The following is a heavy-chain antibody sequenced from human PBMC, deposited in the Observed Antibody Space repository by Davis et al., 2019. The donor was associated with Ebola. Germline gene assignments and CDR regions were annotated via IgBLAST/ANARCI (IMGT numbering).Heavy chain of an antibody. CDR3: ARVLVPNWFDP. J-gene: IGHJ5*02. V-gene: IGHV1-18*01. D-gene: IGHD2-8*02. CDR1: GYTFTSYG. Sequence: ASVKVSCKASGYTFTSYGISWVRQAPGQGLEWMGWISAYNGNTNDAQRLQGRVTMTTDTSTSTAYMELRSLRSDDTAVYYCARVLVPNWFDPWGQGTLVTVSS. CDR2: ISAYNGNT.